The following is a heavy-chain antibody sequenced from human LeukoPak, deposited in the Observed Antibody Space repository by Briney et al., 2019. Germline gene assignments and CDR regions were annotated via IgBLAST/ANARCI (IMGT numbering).Heavy chain of an antibody. Sequence: SETLSLTCTVSGGSISSYYWSWIRQPPGKGLEWIGYMYYSGSTNYNPSLKSRVTISVDTSKNQFSLKLSSVTAADTAVYYCARAERDSGSYYYYFDYWGQGTLVTVSS. CDR2: MYYSGST. J-gene: IGHJ4*02. V-gene: IGHV4-59*01. CDR3: ARAERDSGSYYYYFDY. D-gene: IGHD1-26*01. CDR1: GGSISSYY.